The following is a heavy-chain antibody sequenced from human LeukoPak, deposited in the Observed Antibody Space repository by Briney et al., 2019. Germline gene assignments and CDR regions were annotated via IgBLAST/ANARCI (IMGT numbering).Heavy chain of an antibody. CDR1: GFTFSSYA. CDR2: INGRGDTT. V-gene: IGHV3-23*01. CDR3: AKGPYTSSSEWFDP. Sequence: GGSLRLSCAASGFTFSSYAMAWVRQAPGKGLEWVSSINGRGDTTYYPDSTKGRFTISRDNSKNALYLQMNSLRAEDTALYYCAKGPYTSSSEWFDPWGQGTLVTVSS. D-gene: IGHD6-6*01. J-gene: IGHJ5*02.